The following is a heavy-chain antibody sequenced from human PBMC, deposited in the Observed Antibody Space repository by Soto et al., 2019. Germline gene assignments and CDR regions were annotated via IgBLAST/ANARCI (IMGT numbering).Heavy chain of an antibody. J-gene: IGHJ4*02. CDR3: ARQRTTVVTQAYFDH. CDR1: GESISSSSYY. Sequence: PSETLSLTCIVSGESISSSSYYWGWIRQPPGKGLKWIGSIYYSGRTYYNPSFKSRVTISIDTYKYQFSLKLSSVTATDTAVYYCARQRTTVVTQAYFDHWGQGALVTVSS. D-gene: IGHD2-21*02. V-gene: IGHV4-39*01. CDR2: IYYSGRT.